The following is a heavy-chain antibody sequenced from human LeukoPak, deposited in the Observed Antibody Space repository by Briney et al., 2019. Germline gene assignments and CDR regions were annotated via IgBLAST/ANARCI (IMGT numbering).Heavy chain of an antibody. V-gene: IGHV3-64D*08. J-gene: IGHJ5*02. CDR2: ITSNGGST. Sequence: GRSLRLSCSASGFTFSTNSMHWVRQAPGKGLEFVSAITSNGGSTYYADSVKGRFTISRDNSKNTLYLQMSSLRAEDTAVYYCVTVGVTSIWSYLRFDPRGQGTLVSVSS. CDR3: VTVGVTSIWSYLRFDP. D-gene: IGHD1-26*01. CDR1: GFTFSTNS.